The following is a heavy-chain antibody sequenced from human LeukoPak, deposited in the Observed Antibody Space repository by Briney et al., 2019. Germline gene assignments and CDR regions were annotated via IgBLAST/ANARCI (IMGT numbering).Heavy chain of an antibody. CDR3: ASSYSNYLRPHPYY. CDR2: INHSGST. V-gene: IGHV4-34*01. D-gene: IGHD4-11*01. CDR1: GGSFSGYY. J-gene: IGHJ4*02. Sequence: SETLSLTCAVYGGSFSGYYWSWIRQPPGKGLEWIGEINHSGSTNYNPSLKSRVTISVDTSKNQFSLKLSSVTAADTAVYYCASSYSNYLRPHPYYWGQGTLVTVPS.